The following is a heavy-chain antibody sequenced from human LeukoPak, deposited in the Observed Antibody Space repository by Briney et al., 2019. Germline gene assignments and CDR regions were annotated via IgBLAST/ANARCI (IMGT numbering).Heavy chain of an antibody. J-gene: IGHJ4*02. CDR1: GFTVSSNY. Sequence: GGSLRLSCAASGFTVSSNYMRGVREAPGKGLEWVSVIYSGGSTYYADSVKGRFTISRDNSKNTLYLQMNSLRAEDTAIYYCVRDRGSYRPIDYWGPGTLVTVSS. V-gene: IGHV3-53*01. CDR3: VRDRGSYRPIDY. D-gene: IGHD1-26*01. CDR2: IYSGGST.